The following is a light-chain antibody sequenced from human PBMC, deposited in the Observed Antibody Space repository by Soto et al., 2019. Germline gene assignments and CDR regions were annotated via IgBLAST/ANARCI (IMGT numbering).Light chain of an antibody. CDR1: RSDVGGYNY. CDR2: DVT. J-gene: IGLJ3*02. Sequence: QSALTQPASVSGSPGQSITISCTGTRSDVGGYNYVSWYQQHPGKAPKLMIYDVTNRPSGVSIRFSGSKSGNTASLTISGLQAEDEADYCCSSYTSSTNRVFGGGTQLTVL. V-gene: IGLV2-14*01. CDR3: SSYTSSTNRV.